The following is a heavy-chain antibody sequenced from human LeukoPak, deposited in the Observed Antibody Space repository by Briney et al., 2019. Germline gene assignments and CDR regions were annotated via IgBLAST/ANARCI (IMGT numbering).Heavy chain of an antibody. D-gene: IGHD2-21*02. J-gene: IGHJ5*02. Sequence: SGRSLRLSCAASGLTFSNYATHSVRQAPGKGLGWVAAVWSDGSNRYYGDSVKGRFTISRDNSQNTLYLQMNSLRAEDTAVYYCTKDPNGDCVGAFDPWGQGTLVTVSS. CDR3: TKDPNGDCVGAFDP. CDR1: GLTFSNYA. V-gene: IGHV3-33*06. CDR2: VWSDGSNR.